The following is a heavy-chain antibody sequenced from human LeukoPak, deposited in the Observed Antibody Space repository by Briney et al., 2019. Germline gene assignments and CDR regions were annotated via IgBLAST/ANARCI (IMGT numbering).Heavy chain of an antibody. D-gene: IGHD3-9*01. V-gene: IGHV3-30*04. CDR2: ISYDGSNK. J-gene: IGHJ6*02. CDR1: GFTFSSYA. CDR3: AREALRYFDWLSRYGMDV. Sequence: GGSLRLSCAASGFTFSSYAMHWVRQAPGKGLEWVAVISYDGSNKYYADSVKGRFTISRGNSKNTLYLQMNSLRAEDTAVYYCAREALRYFDWLSRYGMDVWGQGTTVTVSS.